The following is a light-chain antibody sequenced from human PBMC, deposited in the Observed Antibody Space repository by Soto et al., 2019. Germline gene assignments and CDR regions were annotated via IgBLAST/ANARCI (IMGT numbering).Light chain of an antibody. J-gene: IGLJ3*02. Sequence: QSALTQPRSVSGSPGQSVTISCTGTSSHVGGYDYVSWYQQHPGKAPRLIIYDVTKRPSGVPDRFSGSQSGNTASLTISGLRAEDGADYYCCSYAASYTVFGGGTQLTVL. CDR2: DVT. CDR1: SSHVGGYDY. V-gene: IGLV2-11*01. CDR3: CSYAASYTV.